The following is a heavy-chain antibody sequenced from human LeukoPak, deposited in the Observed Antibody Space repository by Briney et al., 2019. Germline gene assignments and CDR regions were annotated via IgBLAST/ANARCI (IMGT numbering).Heavy chain of an antibody. Sequence: GGSLRLSCAASGFTFSSYSMNWVRQAPGKGLEWVSSISSSSSYIYYADSVKGRFTISRDNAKNSLYLQMNSLRAEDTAVYYCARDGFIGDYYYYGMDVWGQGTTVTVSS. CDR1: GFTFSSYS. V-gene: IGHV3-21*01. D-gene: IGHD3-16*02. CDR3: ARDGFIGDYYYYGMDV. J-gene: IGHJ6*02. CDR2: ISSSSSYI.